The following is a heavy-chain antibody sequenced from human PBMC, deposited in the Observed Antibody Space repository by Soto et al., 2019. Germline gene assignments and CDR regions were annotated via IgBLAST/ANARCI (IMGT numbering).Heavy chain of an antibody. CDR1: GASLSNDY. CDR3: ARERSIFGVVTFDF. V-gene: IGHV4-59*01. J-gene: IGHJ4*02. CDR2: IYHSGYT. D-gene: IGHD3-3*01. Sequence: QVQLQESGPGLVRPSETLSLTCSVSGASLSNDYWNWIRQSPGKGLEWIGDIYHSGYTKYNPSFENRVTISIDTSKNQFSLNLTSVTAADTAVYYCARERSIFGVVTFDFWGQGTLVTVSS.